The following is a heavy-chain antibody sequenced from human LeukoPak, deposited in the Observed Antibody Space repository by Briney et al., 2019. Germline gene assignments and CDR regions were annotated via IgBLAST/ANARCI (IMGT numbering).Heavy chain of an antibody. CDR3: TTVRYDRSAHVDH. V-gene: IGHV3-15*01. Sequence: PGGSLRLSCAASGFSFRTAWMTWVRQAPGKGLEWLGRIKDKGDGGTTDYAAPVKGTFTISRDDSINTLYLQMNNLKTEDTAVYYCTTVRYDRSAHVDHWGQGTLVTVSS. D-gene: IGHD3-22*01. CDR1: GFSFRTAW. CDR2: IKDKGDGGTT. J-gene: IGHJ4*02.